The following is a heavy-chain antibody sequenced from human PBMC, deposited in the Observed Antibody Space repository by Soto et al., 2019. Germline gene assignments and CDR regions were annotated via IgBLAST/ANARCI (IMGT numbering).Heavy chain of an antibody. CDR1: GFTFSSYA. D-gene: IGHD6-19*01. V-gene: IGHV3-64D*08. CDR3: VKDRLYSSGWYGVGAIRAHYYYGMDV. Sequence: SLRLSCSASGFTFSSYAMHWVRQAPGKGLEYVSAISSNGGSTYYADSVKGRFTISRDNSKNTLYLQMSSLRAEDTAVYYCVKDRLYSSGWYGVGAIRAHYYYGMDVWGQGTTVTVSS. J-gene: IGHJ6*02. CDR2: ISSNGGST.